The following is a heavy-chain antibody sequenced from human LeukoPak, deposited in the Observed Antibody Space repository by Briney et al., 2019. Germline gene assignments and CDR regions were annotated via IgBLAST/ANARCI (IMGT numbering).Heavy chain of an antibody. CDR2: ISYDGSNK. Sequence: GGSLRLSCAASGFTFSSYAMHWVRQAPGKGLEWVAVISYDGSNKYYADSVKGRFTISRDNSKNTLYLQMNSLRAEDTAAYYCARDPFVARGLWFGELLYHLDYWGQGTLVTVSS. J-gene: IGHJ4*02. D-gene: IGHD3-10*01. V-gene: IGHV3-30-3*01. CDR1: GFTFSSYA. CDR3: ARDPFVARGLWFGELLYHLDY.